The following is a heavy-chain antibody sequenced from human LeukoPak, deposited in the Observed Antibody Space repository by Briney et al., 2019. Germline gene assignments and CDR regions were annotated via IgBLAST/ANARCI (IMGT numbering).Heavy chain of an antibody. CDR3: ARDYSSSPSLPSYYFDY. J-gene: IGHJ4*02. V-gene: IGHV6-1*01. CDR1: GDSVSSNSAA. Sequence: SQTLSLTCAISGDSVSSNSAAWNWIRQSPSRGLEWLGRTYYRSKWYNDYAVSVKSRITINPDTSKNQFSLQLNSVTPEDTAVYHCARDYSSSPSLPSYYFDYWGQGTLVTVSS. CDR2: TYYRSKWYN. D-gene: IGHD6-13*01.